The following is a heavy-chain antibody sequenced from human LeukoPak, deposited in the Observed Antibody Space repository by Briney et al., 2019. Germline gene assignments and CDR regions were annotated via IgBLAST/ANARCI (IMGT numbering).Heavy chain of an antibody. J-gene: IGHJ4*02. V-gene: IGHV1-3*01. CDR3: AREGVGDDSHFDY. CDR2: INAGNGNT. Sequence: ASVKVSCKASGYTFTSYAMHWVRQAPGQRLEWMGWINAGNGNTKYSQKFQGRVTITRDTSVSTAYMELSSLRSEDTAVYYCAREGVGDDSHFDYWGQGTLVTVSS. D-gene: IGHD5-12*01. CDR1: GYTFTSYA.